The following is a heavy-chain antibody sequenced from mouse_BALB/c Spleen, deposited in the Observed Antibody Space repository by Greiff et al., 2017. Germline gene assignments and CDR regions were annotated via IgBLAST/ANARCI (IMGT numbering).Heavy chain of an antibody. Sequence: EVMLVESGGGLVKPGGSLKLSCAASGFTFSSYTMSWVRQTPEKRLEWVATISSGGSYTYYPDSVKGRFTISRDNAKNTLYLQMSSLKSEDTAMYYCTRDRGYGNYVSIAYWGQGTLVTVSA. D-gene: IGHD2-10*02. CDR1: GFTFSSYT. CDR2: ISSGGSYT. CDR3: TRDRGYGNYVSIAY. V-gene: IGHV5-6-4*01. J-gene: IGHJ3*01.